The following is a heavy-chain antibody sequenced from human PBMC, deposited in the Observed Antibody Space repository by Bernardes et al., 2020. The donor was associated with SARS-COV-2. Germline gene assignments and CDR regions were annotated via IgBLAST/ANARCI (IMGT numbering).Heavy chain of an antibody. CDR1: GFTLSSYK. Sequence: GGSLRLSCAASGFTLSSYKIHWVRQGTGKGLEWVSAIGNAGAPYYSGPVKGRFTISRENGDNSLYLRMNDLRVGDTAIYYCVRDRGPHGMDVWGQGTTVTVS. D-gene: IGHD3-10*01. CDR2: IGNAGAP. CDR3: VRDRGPHGMDV. J-gene: IGHJ6*02. V-gene: IGHV3-13*05.